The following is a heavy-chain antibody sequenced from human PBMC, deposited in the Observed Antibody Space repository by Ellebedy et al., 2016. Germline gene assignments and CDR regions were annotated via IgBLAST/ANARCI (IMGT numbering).Heavy chain of an antibody. D-gene: IGHD6-19*01. CDR3: TTDQLGSG. CDR2: IKSKTDGGTT. V-gene: IGHV3-15*01. Sequence: GESLKISCAASRFTFTNAWMSWVRQAPGKGLEWVGRIKSKTDGGTTDYAAPVKDRFTISRDDSKNTLYLHMNSLKTEDSAVYYCTTDQLGSGWGQGTLVIVSS. CDR1: RFTFTNAW. J-gene: IGHJ4*02.